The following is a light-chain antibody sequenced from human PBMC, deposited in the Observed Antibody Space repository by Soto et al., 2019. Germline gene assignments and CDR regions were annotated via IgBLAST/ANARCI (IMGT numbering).Light chain of an antibody. CDR2: GNS. CDR1: SSNIGAGYD. V-gene: IGLV1-40*01. CDR3: QSYDSSLSGSNV. J-gene: IGLJ1*01. Sequence: QSALTQPPSVSGAPGQRVTIFCTGSSSNIGAGYDVHWYQQLPGTAPKLLIYGNSNRPSGVPDRFSGSKSGTSASLAITGLQAEDEADYYCQSYDSSLSGSNVFGTGTKVTVL.